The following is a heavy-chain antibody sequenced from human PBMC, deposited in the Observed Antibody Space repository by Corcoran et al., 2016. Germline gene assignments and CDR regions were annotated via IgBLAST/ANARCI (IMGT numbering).Heavy chain of an antibody. Sequence: EVQLVESGGGLVQPGGPLRLSCAASGFTFSSYSMNWVRQAPGKGLEWVSYSSSSSSTIYYADSVKGRFTMSRDNAKNSLYLQMNSLRDEDTAGYYCARDITMVRGLLGYYYGMDVWGQGTTVTVSS. CDR1: GFTFSSYS. V-gene: IGHV3-48*02. CDR3: ARDITMVRGLLGYYYGMDV. CDR2: SSSSSSTI. D-gene: IGHD3-10*01. J-gene: IGHJ6*02.